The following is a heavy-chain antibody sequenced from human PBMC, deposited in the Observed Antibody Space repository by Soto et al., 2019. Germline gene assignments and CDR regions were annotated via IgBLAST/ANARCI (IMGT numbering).Heavy chain of an antibody. CDR2: ISSSSSTI. CDR1: GFTFSSYS. V-gene: IGHV3-48*01. Sequence: GGSLRLSCAASGFTFSSYSMNWVRQAPGKGLEWVSYISSSSSTIYYADSVKSRFTISRDNAKNSLYLQMNSLRAEDTAVYYCARDFPSSGWPFDYWGQGTLVTVSS. CDR3: ARDFPSSGWPFDY. J-gene: IGHJ4*02. D-gene: IGHD6-19*01.